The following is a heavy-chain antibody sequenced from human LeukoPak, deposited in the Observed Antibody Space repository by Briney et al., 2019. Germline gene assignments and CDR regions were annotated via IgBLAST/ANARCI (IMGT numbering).Heavy chain of an antibody. CDR1: GGSISSSYW. V-gene: IGHV4-4*02. D-gene: IGHD2-21*02. Sequence: SETLSLTCAVSGGSISSSYWWSWVRQPPGKGLEWIGEVYHSVSTNYFPSLKSRVTISIEKSKNQFSLKLSSVTAADTAVYYCAGAYCGGDCYSGRAFDIWGQGTMVTVSS. CDR2: VYHSVST. J-gene: IGHJ3*02. CDR3: AGAYCGGDCYSGRAFDI.